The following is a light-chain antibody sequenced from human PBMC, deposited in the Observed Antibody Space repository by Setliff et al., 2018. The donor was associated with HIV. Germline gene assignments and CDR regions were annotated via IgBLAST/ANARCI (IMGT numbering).Light chain of an antibody. CDR2: QAS. CDR1: SGDVGRYNL. CDR3: CSNTGSNTYV. J-gene: IGLJ1*01. V-gene: IGLV2-23*01. Sequence: QSALTQPASVSGSPGQSLTISCTGTSGDVGRYNLVSWYQQQPGKPPKLMIYQASKRPSGVSNRFSGSKSGNTASLTISGLQAEDEADYYCCSNTGSNTYVFGTWTKVTVL.